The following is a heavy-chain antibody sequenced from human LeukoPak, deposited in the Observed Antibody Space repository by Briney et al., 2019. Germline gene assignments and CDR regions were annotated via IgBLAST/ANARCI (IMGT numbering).Heavy chain of an antibody. J-gene: IGHJ4*02. CDR1: GFTSSTYT. CDR3: ARHVVALGFDY. Sequence: TGGSLRLSCAASGFTSSTYTMNWVRQAPGKGLEWVSSITTSSSYIYYADSVNGRFTISRDNAKNSLYLQMNSLRAEDTAVYYCARHVVALGFDYWGQGTLVTVSS. D-gene: IGHD3-22*01. V-gene: IGHV3-21*01. CDR2: ITTSSSYI.